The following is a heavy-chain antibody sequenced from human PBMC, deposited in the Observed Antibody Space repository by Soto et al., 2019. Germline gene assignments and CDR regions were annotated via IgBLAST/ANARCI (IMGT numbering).Heavy chain of an antibody. D-gene: IGHD5-18*01. J-gene: IGHJ4*02. V-gene: IGHV3-23*01. CDR1: GFTFSSYA. Sequence: GGSLRLSCAASGFTFSSYAMSCVRQAPGKGLQWVSGISTNGGVTYYADSVKGRFTISRDNSKNTLYLQLNTLRAEDTAVYYCTRLSTGVAAIDYWGQGALVTVSS. CDR2: ISTNGGVT. CDR3: TRLSTGVAAIDY.